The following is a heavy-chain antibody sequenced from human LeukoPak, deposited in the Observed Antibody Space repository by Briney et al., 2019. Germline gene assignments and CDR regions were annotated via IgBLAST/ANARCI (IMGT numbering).Heavy chain of an antibody. CDR3: AGGVRSGYYLGVGFDY. Sequence: SETLSLTCAVYGGSFSGYYWSWIRQPPGKGLEWVGEINHSGSTNYNPSLKSRVTISVDTSKNQFSLKLSSVTAADTAVYYCAGGVRSGYYLGVGFDYWGQGTLVTVSS. CDR1: GGSFSGYY. J-gene: IGHJ4*02. V-gene: IGHV4-34*01. CDR2: INHSGST. D-gene: IGHD3-22*01.